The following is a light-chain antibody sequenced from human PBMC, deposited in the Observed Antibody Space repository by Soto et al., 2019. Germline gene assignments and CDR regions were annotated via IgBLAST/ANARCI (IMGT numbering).Light chain of an antibody. J-gene: IGKJ4*01. V-gene: IGKV1-27*01. CDR1: QAISNY. CDR3: QKYNSVPLT. CDR2: AAS. Sequence: IQMTQARASLSASVGARFTITCRASQAISNYLAWYQQKKGQAPTIMIHAASTLQSGVSSRFSGSGYGTDFNLTIGSLQTEDVATYYCQKYNSVPLTFGGGTKVDIK.